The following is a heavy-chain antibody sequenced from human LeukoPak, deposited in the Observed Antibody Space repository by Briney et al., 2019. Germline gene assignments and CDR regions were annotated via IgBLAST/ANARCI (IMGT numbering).Heavy chain of an antibody. V-gene: IGHV3-30*02. Sequence: PGGSLRLSCAASGFTFSSSDMHWVRQAPGKGLEWVAFIRYDGNNKYYADSVKGRLTITRDNSKNTLYLQMNSLKTEDTAVYYCTTDLYDRPNHYWGQGTLVTVSS. CDR1: GFTFSSSD. J-gene: IGHJ4*02. CDR3: TTDLYDRPNHY. D-gene: IGHD3-22*01. CDR2: IRYDGNNK.